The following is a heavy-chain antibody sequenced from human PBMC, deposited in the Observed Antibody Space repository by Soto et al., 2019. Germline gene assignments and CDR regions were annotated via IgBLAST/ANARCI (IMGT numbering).Heavy chain of an antibody. CDR2: INHSGST. Sequence: PSETLSLTCAVYGGSFSGYYWSWIRQPPGKGLEWIGEINHSGSTNYNPSLKSRVTISVDTSKNQFSLKLSSVTAADTAVYYCARGAMRSVAYFDYWGQGTLVTVSS. D-gene: IGHD2-2*01. J-gene: IGHJ4*02. CDR3: ARGAMRSVAYFDY. V-gene: IGHV4-34*01. CDR1: GGSFSGYY.